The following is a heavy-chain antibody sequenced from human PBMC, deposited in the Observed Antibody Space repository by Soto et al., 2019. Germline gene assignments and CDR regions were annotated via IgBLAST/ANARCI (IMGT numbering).Heavy chain of an antibody. CDR3: ARHYQLTGRGDLRFFDI. V-gene: IGHV1-18*01. CDR2: ISAYNGNT. Sequence: GASVKVSCKASGHTFTSYGISWVRQAPGQGLEWMGWISAYNGNTNYAQKLQGRVTMTTDTSTSTAYMELRSLRSDDTAVYYCARHYQLTGRGDLRFFDIWGQGTMVTVSS. CDR1: GHTFTSYG. J-gene: IGHJ3*02. D-gene: IGHD1-20*01.